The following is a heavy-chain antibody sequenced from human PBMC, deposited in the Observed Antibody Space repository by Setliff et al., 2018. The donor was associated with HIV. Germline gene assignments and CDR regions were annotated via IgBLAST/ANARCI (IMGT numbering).Heavy chain of an antibody. CDR3: ARDYTNAFDI. V-gene: IGHV4-59*11. Sequence: ETLSLTCTVSGGSISSHYWSWIRQPPGKGLEWIGSIYYSGSTSYNPSLRSRATISVDTSKNQFSLNLNSVTAADTAVYYCARDYTNAFDIWGQGTMVT. CDR1: GGSISSHY. CDR2: IYYSGST. J-gene: IGHJ3*02. D-gene: IGHD3-16*01.